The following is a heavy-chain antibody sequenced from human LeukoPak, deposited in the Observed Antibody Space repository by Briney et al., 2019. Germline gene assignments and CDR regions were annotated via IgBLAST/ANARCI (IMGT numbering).Heavy chain of an antibody. CDR1: GGSISSYY. V-gene: IGHV4-59*08. J-gene: IGHJ4*02. Sequence: SETLSLTCTVSGGSISSYYWSWIRQPPGKGLEWIGYIYYSGSTNYNPPLKSRVTISVDTSKNQFSLKLSSVTAADTAVYYCARRAFSSGYYYFDYWGQGTLVTVSS. D-gene: IGHD3-22*01. CDR2: IYYSGST. CDR3: ARRAFSSGYYYFDY.